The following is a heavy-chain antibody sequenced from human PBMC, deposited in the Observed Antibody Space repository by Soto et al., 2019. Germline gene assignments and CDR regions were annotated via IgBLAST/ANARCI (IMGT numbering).Heavy chain of an antibody. CDR1: GFSCRSYA. CDR2: ISGSGDST. D-gene: IGHD6-19*01. CDR3: ARRSSGWYFDY. V-gene: IGHV3-23*01. Sequence: GGSLRLSCAASGFSCRSYAMNWVRQAPGKGLEWVSVISGSGDSTYYADSVKGRFTISRDNSKNTLYLQMNSLRAEDTAVYYCARRSSGWYFDYWGQGTLVTVSS. J-gene: IGHJ4*02.